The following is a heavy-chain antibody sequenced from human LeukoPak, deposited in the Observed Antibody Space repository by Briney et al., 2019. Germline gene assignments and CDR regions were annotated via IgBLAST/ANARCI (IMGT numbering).Heavy chain of an antibody. CDR3: ARDKDLTAGNYYYMNV. D-gene: IGHD6-13*01. J-gene: IGHJ6*03. CDR1: GGSISSSSYY. CDR2: IYYSGST. V-gene: IGHV4-39*07. Sequence: SETLSLTCTVSGGSISSSSYYWAWIRQPPGKGLEWIGSIYYSGSTYYNPSLKGRVTISIDTSDNQFSLKLTSVTAADTAVYYCARDKDLTAGNYYYMNVWGKGTLVTVSS.